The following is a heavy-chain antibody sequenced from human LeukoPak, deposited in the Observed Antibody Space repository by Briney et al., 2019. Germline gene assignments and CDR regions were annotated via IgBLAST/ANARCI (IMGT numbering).Heavy chain of an antibody. J-gene: IGHJ4*02. D-gene: IGHD1-26*01. Sequence: GGSLRLSCAASGFKFNDYAIHWVRQAPGKGLKWVSGLSWHSGSIGYADSVKGRFIISRDNAKNSLYLEMNSLRPEDSALYYCAKETKVGENLYYFDYWGRGTLVTVSS. CDR1: GFKFNDYA. CDR3: AKETKVGENLYYFDY. CDR2: LSWHSGSI. V-gene: IGHV3-9*01.